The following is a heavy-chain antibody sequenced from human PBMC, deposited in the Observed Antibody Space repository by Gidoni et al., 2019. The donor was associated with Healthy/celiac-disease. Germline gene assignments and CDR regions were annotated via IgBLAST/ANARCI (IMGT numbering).Heavy chain of an antibody. Sequence: QVQLVASGGGVVQPGRSLRLSCAASGFTFSSYGMHWVRQAPGKGLEWVAVIWYDGSHKYYADSVKGRFTISRDNSKNTLFLQVNSLRAEDTAVYYCASVETVGATLLLDYWGQGTLVTVSS. V-gene: IGHV3-33*01. D-gene: IGHD1-26*01. J-gene: IGHJ4*01. CDR1: GFTFSSYG. CDR2: IWYDGSHK. CDR3: ASVETVGATLLLDY.